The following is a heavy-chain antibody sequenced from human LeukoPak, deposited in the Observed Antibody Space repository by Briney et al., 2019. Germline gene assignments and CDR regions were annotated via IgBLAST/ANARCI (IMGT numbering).Heavy chain of an antibody. J-gene: IGHJ5*02. CDR1: GGSISSSSYY. CDR2: IYYSGST. V-gene: IGHV4-39*01. Sequence: PSETLSLTCTVSGGSISSSSYYWGWIRQPPGKGLEWIGSIYYSGSTYYNPSLKSRVTISVDTSKNQFSLKLSSVTAADTAVYYCARRGDSSGYYYWFDPWGQGTLVTVSS. D-gene: IGHD3-22*01. CDR3: ARRGDSSGYYYWFDP.